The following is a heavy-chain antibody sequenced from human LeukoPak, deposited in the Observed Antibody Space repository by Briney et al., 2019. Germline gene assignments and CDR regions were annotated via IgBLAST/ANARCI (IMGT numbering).Heavy chain of an antibody. Sequence: GASVKVSCKASGYTFTSYDINWVRQATGQGLEWMGWMNPNSGKTGYAQKFQGRVTMTRNTSISTAYMELSSLRSEDTAVYYCARGVDYGDYAGYWGQGTLVTVSS. J-gene: IGHJ4*02. CDR1: GYTFTSYD. CDR3: ARGVDYGDYAGY. V-gene: IGHV1-8*01. D-gene: IGHD4-17*01. CDR2: MNPNSGKT.